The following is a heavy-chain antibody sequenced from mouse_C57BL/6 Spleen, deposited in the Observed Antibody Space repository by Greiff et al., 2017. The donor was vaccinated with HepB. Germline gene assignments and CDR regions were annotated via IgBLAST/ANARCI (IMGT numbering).Heavy chain of an antibody. Sequence: EVMLVESGGGLVKPGGSLKLSCAASGFTFSDYGLHWVRQAPEKGLEWVAYISSGRSTIYYADTVKGRFTISRDNAKNTLFLHMTSLRSEDTAMYYCARCSSYVYYAMDYWGQGTSVTVSS. CDR1: GFTFSDYG. CDR3: ARCSSYVYYAMDY. V-gene: IGHV5-17*01. J-gene: IGHJ4*01. CDR2: ISSGRSTI. D-gene: IGHD1-1*01.